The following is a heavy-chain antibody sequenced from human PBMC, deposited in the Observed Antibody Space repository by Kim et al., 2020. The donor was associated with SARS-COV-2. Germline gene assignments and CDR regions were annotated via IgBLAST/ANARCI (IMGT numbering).Heavy chain of an antibody. CDR1: GFTFSSYA. J-gene: IGHJ5*02. V-gene: IGHV3-23*01. Sequence: GGSLRLSCAASGFTFSSYAMSWVRQAPGKGLEWVSAISGSGGSTYYADSVKGRFTISRDNSKNTLYLQMNSLRAEDTAVYYCAKDLVSSGWYRGNWFDPWGQGTLVTVSS. CDR3: AKDLVSSGWYRGNWFDP. D-gene: IGHD6-19*01. CDR2: ISGSGGST.